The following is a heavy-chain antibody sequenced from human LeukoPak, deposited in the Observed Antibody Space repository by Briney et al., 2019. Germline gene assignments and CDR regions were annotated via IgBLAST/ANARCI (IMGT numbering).Heavy chain of an antibody. V-gene: IGHV4-34*01. D-gene: IGHD3-10*01. CDR2: INHSGST. J-gene: IGHJ1*01. CDR1: GGSFSGYY. CDR3: ARAAGRVPQYFQH. Sequence: PSETLSLTCAVYGGSFSGYYWSWIRQPPGKGLEWIGEINHSGSTNYNPSLKSRVTISIDTSKNQFSLKLSSVTAADTAVYYCARAAGRVPQYFQHWGQGTLVTVSS.